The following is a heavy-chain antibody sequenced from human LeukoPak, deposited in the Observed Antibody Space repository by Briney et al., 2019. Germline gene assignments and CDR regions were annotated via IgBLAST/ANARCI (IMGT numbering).Heavy chain of an antibody. CDR2: ISSSSSYI. CDR3: ASLVEDGSSGWYIWVDAFDI. D-gene: IGHD6-19*01. J-gene: IGHJ3*02. Sequence: GGSLRLSCAASGFTFSSYSMNWVRQAPGKGLEWVSSISSSSSYIYYADSVKGRFTISRDNAKNSLYLQMNSLRAEDTAVYYCASLVEDGSSGWYIWVDAFDIWGQGTMVTVSS. CDR1: GFTFSSYS. V-gene: IGHV3-21*01.